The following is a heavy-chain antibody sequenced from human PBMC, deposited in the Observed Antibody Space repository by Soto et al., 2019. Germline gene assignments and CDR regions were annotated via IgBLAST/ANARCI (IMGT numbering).Heavy chain of an antibody. Sequence: LRLSCAAAGFTVSNYWMNWVRQAPLKGLVWVSHIKSDGTTSYADSVEGRFTVSRDDAKNTFYLQMNSLRAEDTAVYYCAKDRGEEGLKFLEWFGGMDVWGHGTTVTVSS. CDR2: IKSDGTT. V-gene: IGHV3-74*01. CDR1: GFTVSNYW. J-gene: IGHJ6*02. D-gene: IGHD3-3*01. CDR3: AKDRGEEGLKFLEWFGGMDV.